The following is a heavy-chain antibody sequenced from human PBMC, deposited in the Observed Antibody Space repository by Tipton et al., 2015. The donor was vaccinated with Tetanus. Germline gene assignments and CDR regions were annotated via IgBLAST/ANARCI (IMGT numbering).Heavy chain of an antibody. CDR2: IYYDGTT. V-gene: IGHV4-31*03. J-gene: IGHJ4*02. CDR1: GDSISRGGSF. Sequence: TLSLTCTVSGDSISRGGSFWSWIRQHPEKGLEWIGFIYYDGTTSYNPSLKSRVAFSVDTSKNQFTLRLISVTAADTAVYYCARGGDTYFGSSCFYDWWGQGTRVTVSS. D-gene: IGHD3-22*01. CDR3: ARGGDTYFGSSCFYDW.